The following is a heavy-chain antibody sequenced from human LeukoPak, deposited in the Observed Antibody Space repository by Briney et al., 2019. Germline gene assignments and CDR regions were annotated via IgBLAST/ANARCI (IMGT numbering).Heavy chain of an antibody. CDR2: INHRGTT. V-gene: IGHV4-34*01. D-gene: IGHD5-12*01. Sequence: SETLSLTCVVYGGSFSGYYWTWIRQPPGKGLEWIGEINHRGTTTYNPSLKSRVTISVDTPKNRFSPKLNSVTAADTAVYYCARVDIVTTNWFDPWGQGTLVSV. CDR1: GGSFSGYY. CDR3: ARVDIVTTNWFDP. J-gene: IGHJ5*02.